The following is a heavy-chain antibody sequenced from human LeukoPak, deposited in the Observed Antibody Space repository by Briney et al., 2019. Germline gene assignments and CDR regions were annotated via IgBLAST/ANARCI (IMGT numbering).Heavy chain of an antibody. CDR1: GYTFTSYD. CDR3: ARVPSSSSWTGYYYYYYMDV. Sequence: AVSVKVSCKASGYTFTSYDINWVRQATGQGLEWMGWMNPNSGNTGYAQKFQGRVTITRNTSISTAYMELSSLRSEDTAVYYCARVPSSSSWTGYYYYYYMDVWGKGTTVTVSS. CDR2: MNPNSGNT. D-gene: IGHD6-13*01. V-gene: IGHV1-8*03. J-gene: IGHJ6*03.